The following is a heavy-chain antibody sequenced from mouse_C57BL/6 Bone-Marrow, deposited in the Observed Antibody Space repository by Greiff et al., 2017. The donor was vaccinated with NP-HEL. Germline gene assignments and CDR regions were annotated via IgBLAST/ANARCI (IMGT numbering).Heavy chain of an antibody. CDR2: IDPSDSYT. CDR1: GYTFTSYW. V-gene: IGHV1-69*01. D-gene: IGHD1-1*01. CDR3: ERSHYYCSSYGFDY. J-gene: IGHJ2*01. Sequence: VQLQQPGPELVMPGASVKLSCKASGYTFTSYWMHWVKQRPGQGLEWIGEIDPSDSYTNYNQKLKGKSTLTGDKSYSTANMQLSSMTSEDSAVYYCERSHYYCSSYGFDYWGQGTTLTVSA.